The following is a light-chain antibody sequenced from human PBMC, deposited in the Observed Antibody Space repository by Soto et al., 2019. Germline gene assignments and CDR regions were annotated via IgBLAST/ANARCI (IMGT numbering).Light chain of an antibody. Sequence: QTVVTQPPSVSAAPGQKVTISCSGSSSNIGGNSVSWYQQLPGTAPKLLIYDDNKRPSGIPDRFSGSKSGTSATLGITGFQTGDEADCYCGSWDSSLSAYVFGTGTKLTVL. J-gene: IGLJ1*01. CDR3: GSWDSSLSAYV. CDR1: SSNIGGNS. V-gene: IGLV1-51*01. CDR2: DDN.